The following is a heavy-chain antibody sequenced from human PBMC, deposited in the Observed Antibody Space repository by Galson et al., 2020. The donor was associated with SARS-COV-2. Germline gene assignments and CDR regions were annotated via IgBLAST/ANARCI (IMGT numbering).Heavy chain of an antibody. V-gene: IGHV4-39*01. CDR1: GGSINSSSYY. D-gene: IGHD2-21*02. J-gene: IGHJ5*02. CDR3: ARHPLFVVVTAISGWFDP. Sequence: ASETLSLTCTVSGGSINSSSYYWGWIRQPPGKGLEWIGSIYYSGSTYYNPSLKSRVTISVDTSKNQFSLKLSSVTAADTAVYYCARHPLFVVVTAISGWFDPWGQGTLVTVSS. CDR2: IYYSGST.